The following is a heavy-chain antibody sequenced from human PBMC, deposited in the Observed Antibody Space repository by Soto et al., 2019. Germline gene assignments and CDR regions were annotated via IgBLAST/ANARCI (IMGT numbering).Heavy chain of an antibody. V-gene: IGHV4-31*03. CDR1: GGSISSGDYY. CDR3: ARWWSGSRQGFDP. CDR2: IYYSGST. D-gene: IGHD3-3*01. Sequence: QVQLQESGPGLVKPSQTLSLIYTVSGGSISSGDYYWSWIRQHPGKGLEWIGYIYYSGSTYYNPSLKRRVTISVDTSKNQFSLKLRSVTAADTAVYYCARWWSGSRQGFDPWGQGTLVTVSP. J-gene: IGHJ5*02.